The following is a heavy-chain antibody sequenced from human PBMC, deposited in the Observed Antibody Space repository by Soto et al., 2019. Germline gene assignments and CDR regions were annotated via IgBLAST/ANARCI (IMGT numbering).Heavy chain of an antibody. J-gene: IGHJ6*03. CDR2: ISYDGSNK. CDR1: GFTFSSYG. Sequence: GGSLRLSCAASGFTFSSYGMHWVRQAPGKGLEWVAVISYDGSNKYYADSVKGRFTISRDNSKNTLYLQMNSLRAEDTAVYYGAKASRDCYYDMDVWGKGTTVTVSS. V-gene: IGHV3-30*18. CDR3: AKASRDCYYDMDV.